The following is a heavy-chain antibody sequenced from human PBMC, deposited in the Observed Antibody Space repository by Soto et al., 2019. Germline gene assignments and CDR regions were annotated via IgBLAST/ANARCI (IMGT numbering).Heavy chain of an antibody. J-gene: IGHJ4*02. D-gene: IGHD3-22*01. CDR1: GYTFTGYY. CDR3: ARDQYYDSSGHPMGY. Sequence: ASVKVSCTASGYTFTGYYMHWVRRAPGQGLEWMGWINPNSGGTNYAQKFQGRVTMTRDTSISTAYMELSRLRSDDTAVYYCARDQYYDSSGHPMGYWGQGTLVTVS. CDR2: INPNSGGT. V-gene: IGHV1-2*02.